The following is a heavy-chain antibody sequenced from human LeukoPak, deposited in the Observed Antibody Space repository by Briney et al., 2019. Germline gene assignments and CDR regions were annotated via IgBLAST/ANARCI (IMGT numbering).Heavy chain of an antibody. J-gene: IGHJ6*03. CDR3: AKAADQYYYSYFYYMDV. Sequence: GGSLRLSCAASGFTFSSYGMHWVRQAPGKGLEWVAVISYDGSSKDYADSVKGRFTISRDNSKNTLYLQMNSLAVEDTAVYYCAKAADQYYYSYFYYMDVWGKGTTVTVSS. CDR1: GFTFSSYG. V-gene: IGHV3-30*18. CDR2: ISYDGSSK. D-gene: IGHD2/OR15-2a*01.